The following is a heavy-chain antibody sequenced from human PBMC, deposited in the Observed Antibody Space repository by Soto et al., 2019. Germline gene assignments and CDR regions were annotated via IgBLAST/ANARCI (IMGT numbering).Heavy chain of an antibody. CDR1: GFTISSYS. Sequence: PGGSLRLSCAASGFTISSYSMNWVRQAPWKGLEWVSSISSSSSYIYYADSVKGRFTISRDNAKNSLYLQMNSLRAEDTAVYYCARDDCSGGSCYYYDGMDVWGQGTTVTVSS. CDR3: ARDDCSGGSCYYYDGMDV. CDR2: ISSSSSYI. D-gene: IGHD2-15*01. V-gene: IGHV3-21*01. J-gene: IGHJ6*02.